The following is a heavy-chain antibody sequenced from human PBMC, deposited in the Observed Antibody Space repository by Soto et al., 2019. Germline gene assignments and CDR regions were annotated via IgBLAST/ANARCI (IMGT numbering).Heavy chain of an antibody. CDR2: IYQSGTT. CDR3: ARDSSGRHDY. CDR1: GGSVRSGSYY. D-gene: IGHD3-22*01. Sequence: TLSLTCSVSGGSVRSGSYYWTWIRQPPGKGLEWIGYIYQSGTTNYNASLKSRVTISIDTSKNQFFLKLNSVTAADTAVYYCARDSSGRHDYWGQGTLVTVSS. V-gene: IGHV4-61*01. J-gene: IGHJ4*02.